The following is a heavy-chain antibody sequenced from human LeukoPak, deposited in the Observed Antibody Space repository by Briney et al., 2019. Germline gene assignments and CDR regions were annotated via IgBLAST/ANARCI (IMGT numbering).Heavy chain of an antibody. V-gene: IGHV4-59*01. CDR3: ARGPYGDYGASGWFDP. CDR2: IYYSGST. D-gene: IGHD4-17*01. J-gene: IGHJ5*02. CDR1: GGSISSYY. Sequence: PSETLSLTCTVSGGSISSYYWSWIRQPPGKGLEWIGYIYYSGSTNYNPSLKSRVTISVDTSKNQFSLKLSSVTAADTAVYYCARGPYGDYGASGWFDPWGREPWSPSPQ.